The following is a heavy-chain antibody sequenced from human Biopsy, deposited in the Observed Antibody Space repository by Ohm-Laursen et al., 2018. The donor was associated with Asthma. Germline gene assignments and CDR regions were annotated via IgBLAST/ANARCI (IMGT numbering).Heavy chain of an antibody. D-gene: IGHD6-19*01. V-gene: IGHV3-23*01. CDR1: GLTFSSSA. Sequence: SLRLSCTASGLTFSSSAMSWVRQAPGKGLERVSAITGGGGTTYYADSVRGRFTISRDNSKSTLFLQMDSLSAEDTAVYYCAKDFRGIAVAGDRGFDYWGQGTLVTVSS. J-gene: IGHJ4*02. CDR2: ITGGGGTT. CDR3: AKDFRGIAVAGDRGFDY.